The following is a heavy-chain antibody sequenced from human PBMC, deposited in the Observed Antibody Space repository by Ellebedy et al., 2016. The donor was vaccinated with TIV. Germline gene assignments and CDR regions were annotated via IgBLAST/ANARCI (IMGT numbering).Heavy chain of an antibody. CDR2: IYYSGST. CDR1: GGSISSYY. V-gene: IGHV4-59*01. D-gene: IGHD3-10*01. CDR3: ARGVVLWVGELSHAFDI. J-gene: IGHJ3*02. Sequence: MPSETLSLTCTVSGGSISSYYWSWIRQPPGKGLEWIGYIYYSGSTNYNPSLKSRVTISVDTSKNQFSLKRSSVTAADTAVYYCARGVVLWVGELSHAFDIWGQGTMVTVSS.